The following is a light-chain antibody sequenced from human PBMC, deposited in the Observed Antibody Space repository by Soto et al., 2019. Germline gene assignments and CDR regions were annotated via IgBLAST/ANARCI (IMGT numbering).Light chain of an antibody. V-gene: IGLV1-47*01. CDR3: AAWDDSLSGSYV. J-gene: IGLJ1*01. CDR1: SSNIGSNY. CDR2: RNN. Sequence: VLTKPESACGGHGRRFRISCSGSSSNIGSNYVYWFQQLPGTAPKLLMYRNNKRPSGVPDRFSGSKSGTSASLAISGLRSEDEADYYCAAWDDSLSGSYVFGTGTKVTVL.